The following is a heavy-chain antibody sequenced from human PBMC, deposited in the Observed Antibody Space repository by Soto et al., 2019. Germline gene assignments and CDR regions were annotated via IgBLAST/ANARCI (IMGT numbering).Heavy chain of an antibody. CDR1: GFIFSSYR. J-gene: IGHJ5*01. D-gene: IGHD1-26*01. CDR2: ISTNIRYI. Sequence: GGSPALFRAACGFIFSSYRLNWVRQCPGKGLQWISSISTNIRYIYYADSVEARFTVSRDNSNNSRYLQMHNLRAEDKAAYYFASKQVIGYFYGWETWG. CDR3: ASKQVIGYFYGWET. V-gene: IGHV3-21*01.